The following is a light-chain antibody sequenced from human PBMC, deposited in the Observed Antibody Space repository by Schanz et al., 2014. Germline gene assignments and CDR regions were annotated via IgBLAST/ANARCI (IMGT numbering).Light chain of an antibody. CDR3: QQYISSPLT. V-gene: IGKV3-20*01. J-gene: IGKJ5*01. CDR2: GAS. CDR1: QSVSNNY. Sequence: DIVLTQSPGTLSLSPGERATLSCRASQSVSNNYLAWYQQKPGQAPRLLIYGASNRATGIPDRFSGSGSGTDFTLTISRLEPEDFAVYYCQQYISSPLTFGQGTRREIK.